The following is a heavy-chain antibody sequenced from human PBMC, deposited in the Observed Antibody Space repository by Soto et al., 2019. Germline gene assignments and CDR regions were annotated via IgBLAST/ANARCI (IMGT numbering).Heavy chain of an antibody. CDR2: INPSGGST. CDR3: ASHPVGGVAGNEGAFDI. Sequence: ASVKVSCKASGYTFTSYYMHWVRQAPGQGLEWMGIINPSGGSTSYAQKFQGRVTMTRDTSTSTVYMELSSLRSEDTAVYYCASHPVGGVAGNEGAFDIWGQGPMVTVSS. CDR1: GYTFTSYY. V-gene: IGHV1-46*01. J-gene: IGHJ3*02. D-gene: IGHD6-19*01.